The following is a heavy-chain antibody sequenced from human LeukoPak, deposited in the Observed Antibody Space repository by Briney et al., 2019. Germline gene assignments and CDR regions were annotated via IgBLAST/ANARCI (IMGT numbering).Heavy chain of an antibody. CDR1: GFTFSNYA. D-gene: IGHD1-14*01. CDR3: TTNRGY. J-gene: IGHJ4*02. Sequence: GGSLRLSCAASGFTFSNYAMTWVRQPPGKGLEWVSTISGSGGRTYYADSVKGRFTISRDDSKNTLYLQMNSLKTEDTGVYYCTTNRGYWGQGTLVTVSS. V-gene: IGHV3-23*01. CDR2: ISGSGGRT.